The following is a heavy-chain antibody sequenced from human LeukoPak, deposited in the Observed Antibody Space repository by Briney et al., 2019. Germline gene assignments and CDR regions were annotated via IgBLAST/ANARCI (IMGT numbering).Heavy chain of an antibody. Sequence: GASVKVSCKISGCTLSDLSMHWVRHAPGKGLEWMGRFDPEDGEKIYAQNFQGRVTMTEDTSADTAYMELYSLRSEDTAVYYCATGPIDMIVDYLHYWGQGTLVTVSS. CDR1: GCTLSDLS. D-gene: IGHD3-16*01. CDR2: FDPEDGEK. CDR3: ATGPIDMIVDYLHY. J-gene: IGHJ4*02. V-gene: IGHV1-24*01.